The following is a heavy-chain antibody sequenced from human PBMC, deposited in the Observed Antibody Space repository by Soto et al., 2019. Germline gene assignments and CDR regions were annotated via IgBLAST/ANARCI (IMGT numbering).Heavy chain of an antibody. CDR1: GYTFTSYG. D-gene: IGHD5-18*01. J-gene: IGHJ4*02. Sequence: QVQLVQSGAEVKKPGASVKVSCKASGYTFTSYGISWVRQAPGQGLERMGWISAYNGNTNYAQKLQGRVTMTTDTSTSTAYMEMSSLRSDDTSLYYCARDWSSGYSYCPPFDYWGQGTLVTVSS. CDR3: ARDWSSGYSYCPPFDY. CDR2: ISAYNGNT. V-gene: IGHV1-18*01.